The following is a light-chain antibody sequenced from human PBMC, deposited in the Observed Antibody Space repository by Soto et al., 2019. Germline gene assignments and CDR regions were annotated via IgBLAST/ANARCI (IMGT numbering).Light chain of an antibody. J-gene: IGLJ1*01. V-gene: IGLV2-23*02. CDR3: RSYGGSPTYV. CDR2: EVN. Sequence: QSALTQPASVSGSPGQSITISCTGTSSNVGSYKLVSWYQQHPGKAPKLMIFEVNKRPSGVSNRFSGSKSGNTASLTISGLKVEDEADYYCRSYGGSPTYVFGTGTKVTVL. CDR1: SSNVGSYKL.